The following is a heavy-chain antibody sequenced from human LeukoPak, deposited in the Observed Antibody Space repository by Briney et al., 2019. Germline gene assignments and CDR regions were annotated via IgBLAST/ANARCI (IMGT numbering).Heavy chain of an antibody. Sequence: SETLSLTCAVYGGSFSGYYWSWIRQPPGKGLEWIGEINHSGSTNYSPSLKSRVTISVDTSKNQFSLKLSSVTAADTAVYYCARGSRQWLVRYFDYWGQGTLVTVSS. J-gene: IGHJ4*02. CDR1: GGSFSGYY. V-gene: IGHV4-34*01. CDR3: ARGSRQWLVRYFDY. CDR2: INHSGST. D-gene: IGHD6-19*01.